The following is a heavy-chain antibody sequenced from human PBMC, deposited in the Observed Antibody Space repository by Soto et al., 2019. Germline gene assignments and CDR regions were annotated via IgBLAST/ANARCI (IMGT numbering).Heavy chain of an antibody. J-gene: IGHJ3*02. CDR1: GGYSGDHC. V-gene: IGHV4-59*11. D-gene: IGHD3-10*01. CDR3: AREVGKGAFDI. Sequence: LPLPNSVAGGYSGDHCWIWIRQPPGKGLEWIGYIYYSGSTNYNPSLKSRVTISVDTSKNQFSLKLSSVTAADTAVYYCAREVGKGAFDIWGQGTMVTVSS. CDR2: IYYSGST.